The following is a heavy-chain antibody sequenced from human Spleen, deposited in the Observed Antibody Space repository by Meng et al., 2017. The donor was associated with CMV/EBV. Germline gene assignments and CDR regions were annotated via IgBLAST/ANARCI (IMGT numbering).Heavy chain of an antibody. CDR3: AREGGSPHLGTSYGMDV. V-gene: IGHV1-18*01. CDR2: ISGYNGNT. D-gene: IGHD3-16*01. CDR1: YTSNFYG. J-gene: IGHJ6*02. Sequence: YTSNFYGVAWVRQSPGQGREWMGWISGYNGNTFYAQMVQDRVTLTTDTSTSTAYMELRSLRSDDTAVYYCAREGGSPHLGTSYGMDVWGQGTTVTVSS.